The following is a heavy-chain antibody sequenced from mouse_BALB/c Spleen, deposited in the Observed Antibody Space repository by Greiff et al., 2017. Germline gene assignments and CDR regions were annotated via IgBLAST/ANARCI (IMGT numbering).Heavy chain of an antibody. V-gene: IGHV5-6*01. CDR1: GFTFSSYG. CDR2: ISSGGSYT. Sequence: EVKLQESGGDLVKPGGSLKLSCAASGFTFSSYGMSWVRQTPDKRLEWVATISSGGSYTYYPDSVKGRFTISRDNAKNTLYLQMSSLKSEDTAMYYCARHDYYGSSPYWYFDVWGAGTTVTVSS. J-gene: IGHJ1*01. CDR3: ARHDYYGSSPYWYFDV. D-gene: IGHD1-1*01.